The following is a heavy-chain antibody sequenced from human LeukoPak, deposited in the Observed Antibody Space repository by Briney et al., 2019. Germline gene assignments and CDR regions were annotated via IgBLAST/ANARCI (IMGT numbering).Heavy chain of an antibody. CDR3: ARGRLLGNHYYYGMDV. Sequence: GGSLRLSCAVSGFTVSSNYMSWVRQAPGKGLEWVSVIYSGGSTYYADSVKGRFTISRDNSKNTLYLQMNSLRAEDTAVYYCARGRLLGNHYYYGMDVWGQGTTVTVSS. D-gene: IGHD7-27*01. CDR2: IYSGGST. V-gene: IGHV3-53*01. J-gene: IGHJ6*02. CDR1: GFTVSSNY.